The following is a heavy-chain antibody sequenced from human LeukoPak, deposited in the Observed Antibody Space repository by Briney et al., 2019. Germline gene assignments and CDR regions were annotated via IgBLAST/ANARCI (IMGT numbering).Heavy chain of an antibody. CDR2: ISGSGGST. J-gene: IGHJ4*02. V-gene: IGHV3-23*01. CDR1: GFTFSSYA. D-gene: IGHD6-19*01. Sequence: PGGSLRLSCAASGFTFSSYAMSWVRQAPGKGLEWVSAISGSGGSTYYADSVKGRVTISRDNSKNTLYLQMNSLRAEDTAVYYCAKGRIIAVAAEGGYFDYWGQGTLVTVSS. CDR3: AKGRIIAVAAEGGYFDY.